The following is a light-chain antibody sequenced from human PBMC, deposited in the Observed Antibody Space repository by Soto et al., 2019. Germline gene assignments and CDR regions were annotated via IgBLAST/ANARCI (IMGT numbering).Light chain of an antibody. J-gene: IGKJ1*01. CDR3: QQYGSSGT. CDR1: QRVRGDS. CDR2: GAS. Sequence: EIVLTQSPGTLSLSPGERATLSCRASQRVRGDSLAWYQQKPGQAPRLLIYGASNRATGIPDRFSGSGSGTDFTLTISRLEPEDFAVYYCQQYGSSGTFGQGTKVDNK. V-gene: IGKV3-20*01.